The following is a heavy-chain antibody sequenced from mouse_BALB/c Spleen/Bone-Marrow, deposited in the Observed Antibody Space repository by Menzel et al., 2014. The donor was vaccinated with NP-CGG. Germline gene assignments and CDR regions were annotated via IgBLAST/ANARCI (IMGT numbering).Heavy chain of an antibody. D-gene: IGHD2-1*01. J-gene: IGHJ2*01. Sequence: DVQLVESGGGLVQPGGSLKLSCAASGFTFSNYGMSWVRQTPDKRLELVATINGNGGSTYYPDSVKGRFTISRDTAKNTLYLQMSSLKSEETAMYYCVRGNYGNYVDYFDFWGQDTTLTVSS. CDR2: INGNGGST. CDR3: VRGNYGNYVDYFDF. V-gene: IGHV5-6-3*01. CDR1: GFTFSNYG.